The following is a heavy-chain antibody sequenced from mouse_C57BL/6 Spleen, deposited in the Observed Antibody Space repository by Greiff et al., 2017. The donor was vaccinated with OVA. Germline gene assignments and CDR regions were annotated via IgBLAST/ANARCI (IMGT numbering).Heavy chain of an antibody. CDR1: GFTFSSYG. CDR2: ISSGGSYT. J-gene: IGHJ3*01. V-gene: IGHV5-6*02. D-gene: IGHD1-1*01. CDR3: AIQEGTTIVDAPWFAY. Sequence: DVKLVESGGDLVKPGGSLKLSCAATGFTFSSYGMSWVRQTPDKRLEWVATISSGGSYTYYPDSVKGRFTISRDNAKNTLYLQMSSLKSEDTAMYDCAIQEGTTIVDAPWFAYWGQGTLVTVSS.